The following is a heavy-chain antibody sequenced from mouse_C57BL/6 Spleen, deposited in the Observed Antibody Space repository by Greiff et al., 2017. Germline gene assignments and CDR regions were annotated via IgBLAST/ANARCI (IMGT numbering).Heavy chain of an antibody. V-gene: IGHV1-50*01. CDR1: GYTFTSYW. CDR3: ARLGGSSYY. CDR2: IDPSDSYT. D-gene: IGHD1-1*01. Sequence: QVQLKQPGAELVKPGASVKLSCKASGYTFTSYWMQWVKQRPGQGLEWIGEIDPSDSYTNYNQKFKGKATLTVDTSSSTAYMQLSSLTSEDSAVYYCARLGGSSYYWGQGTTLTVSS. J-gene: IGHJ2*01.